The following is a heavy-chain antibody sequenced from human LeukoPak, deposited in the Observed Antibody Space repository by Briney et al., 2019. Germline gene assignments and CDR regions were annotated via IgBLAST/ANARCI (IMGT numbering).Heavy chain of an antibody. CDR1: GGSFSGYY. D-gene: IGHD6-6*01. Sequence: ASQTLSLTCAVYGGSFSGYYWSWIRQPPGKGLEWIGEINHSGSTNYNPSLKSRVTISVDTSKNQFSLKLSSVTAADTAVYYCARARRGSTSSPFRSSIAARNYFDYWGQGTLVTVSS. V-gene: IGHV4-34*01. CDR2: INHSGST. J-gene: IGHJ4*02. CDR3: ARARRGSTSSPFRSSIAARNYFDY.